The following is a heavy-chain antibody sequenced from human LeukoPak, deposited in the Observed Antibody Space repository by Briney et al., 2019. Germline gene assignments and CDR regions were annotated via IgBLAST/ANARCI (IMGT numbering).Heavy chain of an antibody. V-gene: IGHV3-30*02. Sequence: PGGSLRLSCAASGFAFSGYGMHWVRQSPGKGLEWVTFIHYNGKSQFYADSVRGRFTISRDNSKNTLYLQMNSLRAEDTAVYYCVSAPWSDGYNWFHFDYWGQGSLVTVSS. D-gene: IGHD5-24*01. CDR3: VSAPWSDGYNWFHFDY. CDR2: IHYNGKSQ. CDR1: GFAFSGYG. J-gene: IGHJ4*02.